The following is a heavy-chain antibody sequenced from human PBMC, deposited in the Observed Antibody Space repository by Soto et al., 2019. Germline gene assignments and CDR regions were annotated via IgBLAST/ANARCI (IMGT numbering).Heavy chain of an antibody. CDR1: GFTFSSYS. CDR2: ISSSSSYI. CDR3: ARLYGDYGVSDY. Sequence: ESGGGLVKPGGSLRLSCAASGFTFSSYSMNWVRQAPGKGLEWVSSISSSSSYIYYADSVKGRFTISRDNAKNSLYLQMNSLRAEDTAVYYCARLYGDYGVSDYWGQGTLVTVSS. V-gene: IGHV3-21*01. J-gene: IGHJ4*02. D-gene: IGHD4-17*01.